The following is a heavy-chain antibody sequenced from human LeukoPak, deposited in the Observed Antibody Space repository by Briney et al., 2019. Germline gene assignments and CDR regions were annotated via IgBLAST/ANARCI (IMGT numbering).Heavy chain of an antibody. CDR2: IIPIFGTA. D-gene: IGHD6-19*01. CDR3: ARAPEQWLVSYYYYYMDV. J-gene: IGHJ6*03. CDR1: GGTFSSYA. Sequence: SVKVSCKASGGTFSSYAISWVRQAPGQGLEWMGGIIPIFGTANYAQKFQGRVTITADKSTSTAYMELSSLRSEDTAVYYCARAPEQWLVSYYYYYMDVWGKGTTVTVSS. V-gene: IGHV1-69*06.